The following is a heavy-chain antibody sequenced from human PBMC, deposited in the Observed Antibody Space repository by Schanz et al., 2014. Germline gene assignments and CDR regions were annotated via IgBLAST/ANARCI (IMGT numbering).Heavy chain of an antibody. CDR2: IISILGIP. J-gene: IGHJ3*02. CDR1: GYTFTAYG. Sequence: VQSVHSGTEVQKLGASVKVSCQTSGYTFTAYGINWVRQAPGQGLEWMGWIISILGIPNYAQKFQGRVTFTADKSTSTVYMELSSLRSDDTAVYYCARGGGPEDVFDIWGQGTILTVSS. CDR3: ARGGGPEDVFDI. D-gene: IGHD5-12*01. V-gene: IGHV1-69*09.